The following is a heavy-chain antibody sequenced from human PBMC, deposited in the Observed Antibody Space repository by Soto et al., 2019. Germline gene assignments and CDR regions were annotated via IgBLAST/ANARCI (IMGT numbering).Heavy chain of an antibody. D-gene: IGHD3-3*01. CDR2: ISGSGGST. V-gene: IGHV3-23*01. CDR1: GFTFSSYA. J-gene: IGHJ6*01. Sequence: GGSLRLSCAASGFTFSSYAMSWVRQAPGKGLEWVSAISGSGGSTYYADSVKGRFTISRDNSKNTLYLQMNSRRGEDWAVYYCSKDRRVTIFGVVIAYALGYGMEVWGRGSTVTVSS. CDR3: SKDRRVTIFGVVIAYALGYGMEV.